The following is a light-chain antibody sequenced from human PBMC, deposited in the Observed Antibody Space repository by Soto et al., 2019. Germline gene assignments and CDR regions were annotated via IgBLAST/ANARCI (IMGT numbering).Light chain of an antibody. V-gene: IGLV2-14*01. Sequence: QSVLTQPASVSGSPGQSITISCTGTSSDVGGYNYVSWYQQHPGKAPKLMIYEVSNQPSGVSNRFSGSKSGNTASLTISGLQAEDEADYYCSSYTSSSTYVSGTGT. J-gene: IGLJ1*01. CDR2: EVS. CDR1: SSDVGGYNY. CDR3: SSYTSSSTYV.